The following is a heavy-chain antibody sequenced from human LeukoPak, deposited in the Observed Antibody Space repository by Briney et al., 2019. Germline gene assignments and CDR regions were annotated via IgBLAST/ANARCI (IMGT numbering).Heavy chain of an antibody. V-gene: IGHV3-48*01. Sequence: GGSLRLSCAAAGFSVSLYSMGWVRQAPGKGLGWISYIGSSSIYADSVKGRFTISRDSAKNSLYLQMNSLRGEDTAVYYCARDGPPVGAGDFDYWGQGTPVTVSS. CDR2: IGSSSI. J-gene: IGHJ4*02. CDR1: GFSVSLYS. D-gene: IGHD3-10*01. CDR3: ARDGPPVGAGDFDY.